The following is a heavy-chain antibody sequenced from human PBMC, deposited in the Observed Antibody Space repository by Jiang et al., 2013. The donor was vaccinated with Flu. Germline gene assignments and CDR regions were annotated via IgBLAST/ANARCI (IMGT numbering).Heavy chain of an antibody. Sequence: QSGSELKKPGASVIISCKASGYSFTTYTMNWVRQAPGQGLEWMGWINPNNGIPTYAQDFTGRFVFSLDTSVSTAYLQISSLEAEDTAVYYCARRSPTDIWGQGTLVTVSS. D-gene: IGHD4-17*01. CDR1: GYSFTTYT. J-gene: IGHJ4*02. CDR3: ARRSPTDI. CDR2: INPNNGIP. V-gene: IGHV7-4-1*02.